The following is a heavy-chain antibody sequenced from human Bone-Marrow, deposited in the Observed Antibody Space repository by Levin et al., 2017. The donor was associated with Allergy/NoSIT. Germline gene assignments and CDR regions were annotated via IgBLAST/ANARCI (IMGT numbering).Heavy chain of an antibody. Sequence: SETLSLTCTVSGGFISSYYWSWIRQPPGKGLEWIAYIFYTGSTNYNPSLKSRVTISVDTSKNQFSLKLSSVAAADTAVYYCARAKLGVAFYFDYWGQGTLVTVSS. J-gene: IGHJ4*02. CDR3: ARAKLGVAFYFDY. V-gene: IGHV4-59*01. CDR2: IFYTGST. D-gene: IGHD2-8*01. CDR1: GGFISSYY.